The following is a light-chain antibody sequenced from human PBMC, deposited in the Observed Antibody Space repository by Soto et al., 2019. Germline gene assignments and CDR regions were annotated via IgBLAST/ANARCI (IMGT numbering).Light chain of an antibody. CDR1: QRVSNN. V-gene: IGKV3-15*01. CDR3: QQYNNWPYT. CDR2: GVS. J-gene: IGKJ2*01. Sequence: EIVMTQSPATLSVSPGERATLSCRASQRVSNNFAWYRQKPGQAPTLLIYGVSTRATGIPARFSGSGSGTEFTLTISSLQSEDFAVYYCQQYNNWPYTFGQGTKLEIK.